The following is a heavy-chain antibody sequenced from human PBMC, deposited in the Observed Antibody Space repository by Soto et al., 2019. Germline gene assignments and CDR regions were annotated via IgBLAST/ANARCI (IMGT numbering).Heavy chain of an antibody. D-gene: IGHD2-15*01. Sequence: GGSLRLSCAASGFTFSSYSMNWVRQAPGKGLEWVSSISSSSSYIYYADSVKGRFTISRDNAKNSLYLQMNSLRAEDTAVYYCARDMVVSVFPGAFDIWGQGTMVTVSS. CDR1: GFTFSSYS. CDR2: ISSSSSYI. CDR3: ARDMVVSVFPGAFDI. V-gene: IGHV3-21*01. J-gene: IGHJ3*02.